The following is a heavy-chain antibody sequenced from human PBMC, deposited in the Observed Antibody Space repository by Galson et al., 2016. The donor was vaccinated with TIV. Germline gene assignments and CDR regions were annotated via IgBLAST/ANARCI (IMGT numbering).Heavy chain of an antibody. CDR1: GSTFAGHS. V-gene: IGHV3-21*01. CDR3: ARIIGYWEGYYAMDV. CDR2: ISVSSDYI. J-gene: IGHJ6*02. D-gene: IGHD2-15*01. Sequence: SLRLSCAASGSTFAGHSMNWVRQAPGGGLEWVSSISVSSDYIYYGDSVTGRFTISRDNAKKSLFLQMNSLRAEDTAVYYCARIIGYWEGYYAMDVWGQGTTVTVAS.